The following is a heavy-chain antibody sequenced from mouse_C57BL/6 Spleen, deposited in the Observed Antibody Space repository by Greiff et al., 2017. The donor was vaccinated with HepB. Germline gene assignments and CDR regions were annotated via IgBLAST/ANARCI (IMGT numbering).Heavy chain of an antibody. CDR1: GFTFSDYG. CDR3: AKIYSKAFYYAMDY. J-gene: IGHJ4*01. CDR2: ISSGSSTI. D-gene: IGHD2-5*01. Sequence: EVMLVESGGGLVKPGGSLKLSCAASGFTFSDYGMHWVRQAPEKGLEWVAYISSGSSTIYYADTVKGRFTISRDNAKNTLFLQMTSLRSEDTAMYYCAKIYSKAFYYAMDYWGQGTSVTVSS. V-gene: IGHV5-17*01.